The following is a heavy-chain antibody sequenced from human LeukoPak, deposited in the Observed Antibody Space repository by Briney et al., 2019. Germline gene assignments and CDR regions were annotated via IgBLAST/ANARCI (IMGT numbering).Heavy chain of an antibody. D-gene: IGHD3-3*01. J-gene: IGHJ4*02. CDR2: IYHSGST. CDR3: ARVRYYDFWSGYHDY. V-gene: IGHV4-30-2*01. Sequence: SETLSLTCTVSGVSISSGGYSWSWIRQPPGKGLEWIGYIYHSGSTYYNPSLKSRVTISVDRSKNQFSLKLSSVTAADTAVYYCARVRYYDFWSGYHDYWGQGTLVTVSS. CDR1: GVSISSGGYS.